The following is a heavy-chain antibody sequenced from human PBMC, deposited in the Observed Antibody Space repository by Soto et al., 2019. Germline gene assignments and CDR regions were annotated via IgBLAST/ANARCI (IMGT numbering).Heavy chain of an antibody. J-gene: IGHJ5*02. D-gene: IGHD1-7*01. CDR1: GGSISSYY. CDR3: ARTTGTTGWFDP. V-gene: IGHV4-59*01. Sequence: SETLSLTCTVSGGSISSYYWCWSRQPPGKGLEWIGYIYYSGSTNYNPSLKSRVTISVDTSKNQFSLKLSSVTAADTAVYYCARTTGTTGWFDPWGQGTLVTVSS. CDR2: IYYSGST.